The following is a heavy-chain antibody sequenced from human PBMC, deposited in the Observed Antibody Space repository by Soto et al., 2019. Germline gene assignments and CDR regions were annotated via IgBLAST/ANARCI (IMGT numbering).Heavy chain of an antibody. CDR1: GGSILDSTYY. CDR2: IFYSGGT. V-gene: IGHV4-39*01. Sequence: SETLSLTCTVSGGSILDSTYYWAWIRQSPGKGLEWIGTIFYSGGTFYTPSLKSRVTMSVDTSNNQFSLKLSSVTAADTAVYYWERQASGYYYGWFDPWGQGTLVTVSS. D-gene: IGHD3-22*01. J-gene: IGHJ5*02. CDR3: ERQASGYYYGWFDP.